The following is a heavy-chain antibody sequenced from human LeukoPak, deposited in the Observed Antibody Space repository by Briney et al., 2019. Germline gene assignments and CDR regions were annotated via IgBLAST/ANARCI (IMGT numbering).Heavy chain of an antibody. Sequence: PGGSLRLSCAASGFTFSNYAMTWVRQSPGKGLEWVSAISGSGGSTYYADSVKGRFTISRDNSKNTLYLQMNSLRAEDTAVYYCAKDWGYCSGGSCYSPYYFDYWGQGTLVTVSS. V-gene: IGHV3-23*01. J-gene: IGHJ4*02. CDR1: GFTFSNYA. CDR3: AKDWGYCSGGSCYSPYYFDY. CDR2: ISGSGGST. D-gene: IGHD2-15*01.